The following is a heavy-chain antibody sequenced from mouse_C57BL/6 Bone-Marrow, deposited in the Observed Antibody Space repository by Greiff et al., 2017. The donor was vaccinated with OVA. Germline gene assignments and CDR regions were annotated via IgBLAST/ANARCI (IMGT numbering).Heavy chain of an antibody. J-gene: IGHJ4*01. CDR2: IRSKSSNYAT. V-gene: IGHV10-3*01. D-gene: IGHD1-1*02. CDR3: VRDRGSDEDY. Sequence: EVNVVESGGGLVQPKGSLKLSCAASGFTFNTYAMHWVRPAPGKGLDLVARIRSKSSNYATYYADSVKDRFTISRDDSQSMLYQQMNNLKTEDTAMYYCVRDRGSDEDYWGQGTSVTVSS. CDR1: GFTFNTYA.